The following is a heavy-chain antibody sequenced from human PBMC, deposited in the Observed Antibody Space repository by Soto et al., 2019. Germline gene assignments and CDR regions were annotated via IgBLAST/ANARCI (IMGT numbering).Heavy chain of an antibody. J-gene: IGHJ6*02. CDR2: IIPIFGTA. CDR3: ARERIMTTVTYYYYYGMDV. Sequence: GASVKVSCKASGGTFSSYAISWVRQAPGQGLEWMGGIIPIFGTANYAQKFQGRVTITADESTSTAYMELSSLRSEDTAVYYCARERIMTTVTYYYYYGMDVWGQRTTVTVSS. V-gene: IGHV1-69*13. D-gene: IGHD4-17*01. CDR1: GGTFSSYA.